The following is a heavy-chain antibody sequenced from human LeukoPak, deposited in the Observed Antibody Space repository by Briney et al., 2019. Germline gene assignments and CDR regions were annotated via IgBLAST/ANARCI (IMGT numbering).Heavy chain of an antibody. J-gene: IGHJ4*02. D-gene: IGHD3-22*01. V-gene: IGHV1-69*06. Sequence: ASVKVSCKASGGSLSSYAISWVRQAPGQGLEWMGGIIPIFGTANYAQKFQGRVTITADKSTSTAYMELSSLRSEDTAVYYCAREYYYDSSGYFDYWGQGTLVTVSS. CDR1: GGSLSSYA. CDR3: AREYYYDSSGYFDY. CDR2: IIPIFGTA.